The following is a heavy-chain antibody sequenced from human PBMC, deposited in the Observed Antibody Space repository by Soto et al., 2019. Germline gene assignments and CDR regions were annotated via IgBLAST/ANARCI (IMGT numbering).Heavy chain of an antibody. V-gene: IGHV1-69*01. CDR2: IIPIFGTA. D-gene: IGHD6-6*01. Sequence: QVQLVQSGAEVKKPGSSVKVSCKASGGTFSSYAISWVRQAPGQGLEWMGGIIPIFGTANYAQKFQGRVTITADESTSTAYMELSSLRSEDTAVYYCARLSGNVGIADRRRGYFDYWGQGTLVTVSS. J-gene: IGHJ4*02. CDR1: GGTFSSYA. CDR3: ARLSGNVGIADRRRGYFDY.